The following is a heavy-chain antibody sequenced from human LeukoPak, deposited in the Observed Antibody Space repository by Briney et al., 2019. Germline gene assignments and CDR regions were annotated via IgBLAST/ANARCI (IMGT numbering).Heavy chain of an antibody. D-gene: IGHD4-17*01. CDR1: GGSFSGYY. J-gene: IGHJ4*02. CDR2: INHSVST. Sequence: PSETLSLTCAVYGGSFSGYYWSWIRQPPGKGLEWIGEINHSVSTNYNPSLKSRVTISVDTSKNQFSLKLSSVTAADTAVYYCARVRAYGDDYWGQGTLVTVSS. V-gene: IGHV4-34*01. CDR3: ARVRAYGDDY.